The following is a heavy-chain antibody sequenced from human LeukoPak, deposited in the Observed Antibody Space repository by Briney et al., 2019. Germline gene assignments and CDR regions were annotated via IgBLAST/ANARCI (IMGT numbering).Heavy chain of an antibody. CDR3: VKDRALEGCYNHFDY. CDR1: GFTFSSNS. CDR2: ISSSGYST. D-gene: IGHD2-2*02. J-gene: IGHJ4*02. Sequence: GGSLRLSCSASGFTFSSNSMHWVRQSPGKGLEYVSAISSSGYSTYLADSVKGRFTISRDNSRNTLYLQMSSLRAEDTAVYYCVKDRALEGCYNHFDYWGQGTLVTVSS. V-gene: IGHV3-64D*06.